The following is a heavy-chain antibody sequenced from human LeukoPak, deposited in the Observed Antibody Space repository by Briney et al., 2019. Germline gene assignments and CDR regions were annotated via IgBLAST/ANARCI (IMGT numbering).Heavy chain of an antibody. D-gene: IGHD6-13*01. J-gene: IGHJ4*02. V-gene: IGHV4-59*08. CDR3: ARYDSSWYALDY. CDR1: GGSMINYF. CDR2: IYYSGST. Sequence: KPSETLSLTCTVSGGSMINYFWFWIRQPPGKGLEWIGFIYYSGSTSYNPSLMSRVTISVDTSKDQFSLSLASVPAADTAVYYCARYDSSWYALDYWGQGTLVTVSS.